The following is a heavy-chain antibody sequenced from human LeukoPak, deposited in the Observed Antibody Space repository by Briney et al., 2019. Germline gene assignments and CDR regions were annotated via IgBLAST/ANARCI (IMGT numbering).Heavy chain of an antibody. J-gene: IGHJ4*02. CDR1: GFTFSSYA. Sequence: HTGGSLRLSCAASGFTFSSYAMSWVRQAPGKGLEWVSAISGSGGSTYYADSVKGRFTISRDNSKNTLYLQMNSLRAEDTAVYYRAKGATVELGWTPYYFDYWGQGTLVTVSS. CDR2: ISGSGGST. CDR3: AKGATVELGWTPYYFDY. V-gene: IGHV3-23*01. D-gene: IGHD6-19*01.